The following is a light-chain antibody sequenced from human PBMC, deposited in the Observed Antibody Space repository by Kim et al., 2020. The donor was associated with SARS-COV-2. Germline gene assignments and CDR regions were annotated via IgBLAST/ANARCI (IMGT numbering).Light chain of an antibody. J-gene: IGKJ5*01. CDR3: QQYNNWLPVT. V-gene: IGKV3-15*01. CDR1: QRIGSS. CDR2: GAS. Sequence: SRGDSATLSCRASQRIGSSVAWYQQRPGQAPRLLIYGASTRPTGIAVRFTGSGSGTEFTLTISSLQSEDLATYYCQQYNNWLPVTFGQGTRLEIK.